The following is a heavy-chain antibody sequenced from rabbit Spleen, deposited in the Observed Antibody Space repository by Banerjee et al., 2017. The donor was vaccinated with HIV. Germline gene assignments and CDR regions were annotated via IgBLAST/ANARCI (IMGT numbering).Heavy chain of an antibody. Sequence: QSLEESGGDLVKPGTSLTLTCKASGFSFNGNLYICWVRQAPGKGLEWIACIYALDSSGSTFYAAWAKGRFTISKTSSTTVTLQMTSLTAADTATYFCARSGAAYVGLTYIWGYYGMDLWGPGTLVTVS. CDR3: ARSGAAYVGLTYIWGYYGMDL. CDR1: GFSFNGNLY. J-gene: IGHJ6*01. D-gene: IGHD6-1*01. CDR2: IYALDSSGST. V-gene: IGHV1S40*01.